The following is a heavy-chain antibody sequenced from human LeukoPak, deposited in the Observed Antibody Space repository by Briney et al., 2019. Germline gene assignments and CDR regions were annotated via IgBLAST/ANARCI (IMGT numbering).Heavy chain of an antibody. Sequence: SLTLSLTCTVSGGSISSGGYYWSWIRQHPGKGLEWIGYIYYSGSTYYNPSLKSRVTISVDTSKNQFSLKLSSVTAADTAVYYCARETRGSLMTTVTRWFDPWGQGTLVTVSS. V-gene: IGHV4-31*03. CDR2: IYYSGST. D-gene: IGHD4-17*01. CDR3: ARETRGSLMTTVTRWFDP. CDR1: GGSISSGGYY. J-gene: IGHJ5*02.